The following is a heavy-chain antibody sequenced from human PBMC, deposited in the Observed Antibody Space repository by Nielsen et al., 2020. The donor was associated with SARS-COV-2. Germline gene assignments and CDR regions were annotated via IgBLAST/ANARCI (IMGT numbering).Heavy chain of an antibody. CDR1: GFTFSSYW. Sequence: GGSLRLSCAASGFTFSSYWMSWVRQAPGKGLEWVANIKQDGSEKYYVDSVKGRFTISRDNAKNTLFLQMNSLRGEDTAVYYCARADYYDSSGAFDIWGQGTLVTVSS. J-gene: IGHJ3*02. CDR2: IKQDGSEK. V-gene: IGHV3-7*01. CDR3: ARADYYDSSGAFDI. D-gene: IGHD3-22*01.